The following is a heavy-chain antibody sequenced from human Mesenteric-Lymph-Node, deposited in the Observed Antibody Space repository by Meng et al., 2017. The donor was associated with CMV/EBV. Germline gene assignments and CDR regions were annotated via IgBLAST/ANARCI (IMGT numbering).Heavy chain of an antibody. CDR2: MNANSGNT. Sequence: VINWVRQSTGKGHEWMGWMNANSGNTVDAQKFQGRVTMTRNTSISTAYMELSSLRSEDTAVYYCARVIHNSHCTSPVCAAEYLQHWGQGTLVTVSS. CDR1: V. J-gene: IGHJ1*01. CDR3: ARVIHNSHCTSPVCAAEYLQH. V-gene: IGHV1-8*01. D-gene: IGHD2-8*01.